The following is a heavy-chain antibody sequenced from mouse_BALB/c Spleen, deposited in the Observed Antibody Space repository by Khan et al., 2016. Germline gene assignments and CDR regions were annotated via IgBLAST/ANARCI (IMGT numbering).Heavy chain of an antibody. CDR1: GFDFSRYW. CDR2: INPDSSTI. CDR3: ARAGYYGYLAY. J-gene: IGHJ3*01. Sequence: EVQLQESGGGLVQPGGSLKLSCAASGFDFSRYWMSWVRQAPGKGLEWIGEINPDSSTINYTPSLKDKFIISRDNAKNTLYLQLSKVRSEDTARYYCARAGYYGYLAYWGQGTLVTVSA. V-gene: IGHV4-1*02. D-gene: IGHD1-1*01.